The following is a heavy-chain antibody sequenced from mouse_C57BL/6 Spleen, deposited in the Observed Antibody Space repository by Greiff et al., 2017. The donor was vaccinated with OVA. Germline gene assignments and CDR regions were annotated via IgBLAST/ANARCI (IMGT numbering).Heavy chain of an antibody. V-gene: IGHV1-82*01. CDR1: GYAFSSSW. CDR2: IYPGDGDT. J-gene: IGHJ2*01. Sequence: QVQLQQSGPELVKPGASVKISCKASGYAFSSSWMNWVKQRPGKGLEWIGRIYPGDGDTNYNGKFKGKATLTADKSSSTAYMQLSSLTSEDSAVYFCVGRLGNYWGQGTTLTVSS. CDR3: VGRLGNY. D-gene: IGHD4-1*01.